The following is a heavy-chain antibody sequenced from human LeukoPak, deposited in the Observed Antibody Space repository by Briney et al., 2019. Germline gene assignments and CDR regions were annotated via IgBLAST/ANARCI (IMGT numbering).Heavy chain of an antibody. Sequence: GGSLRLSCAASGFTFSTHAMSWVRQAPGKGLDWVSTISGSGASTYYADSLKGRFTISRDNSKNTLYLQMNSLRAEDTAVYYCAKQVIAGAGAFFDYWGQGTLVTVSP. CDR2: ISGSGAST. D-gene: IGHD6-13*01. J-gene: IGHJ4*02. CDR1: GFTFSTHA. V-gene: IGHV3-23*01. CDR3: AKQVIAGAGAFFDY.